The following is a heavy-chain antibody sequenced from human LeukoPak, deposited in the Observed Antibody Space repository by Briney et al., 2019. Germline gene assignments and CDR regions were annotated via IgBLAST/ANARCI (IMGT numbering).Heavy chain of an antibody. D-gene: IGHD3-10*01. Sequence: PSETLSLTCTVSGGSISSYYWSWIRQPPGKGLEWIGRIYTSGTTNYNPSLKSRLTMSVDTSKNQFSLKLSSVTAADTAVYYCARDAAYYYGSGSYRNGLDYWGQGSLVTVSS. CDR3: ARDAAYYYGSGSYRNGLDY. CDR2: IYTSGTT. J-gene: IGHJ4*02. CDR1: GGSISSYY. V-gene: IGHV4-4*07.